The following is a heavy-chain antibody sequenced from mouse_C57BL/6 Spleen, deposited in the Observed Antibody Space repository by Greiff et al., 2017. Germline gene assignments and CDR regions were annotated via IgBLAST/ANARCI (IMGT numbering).Heavy chain of an antibody. CDR1: GYTFTSYW. V-gene: IGHV1-72*01. J-gene: IGHJ3*01. Sequence: QVHVKQPGAELVKPGASVKLSCKASGYTFTSYWMHWVKQRPGRGLEWIGRIDPNSGGTKYNEKFKSKATLTVDKPSSTAYMQLSSLTSEDSAVYYCARNLVVTTPSVFAYWGQGTLVTVSA. CDR3: ARNLVVTTPSVFAY. CDR2: IDPNSGGT. D-gene: IGHD2-5*01.